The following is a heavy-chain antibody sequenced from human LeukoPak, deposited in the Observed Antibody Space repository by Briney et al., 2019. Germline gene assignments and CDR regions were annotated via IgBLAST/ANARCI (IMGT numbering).Heavy chain of an antibody. J-gene: IGHJ4*02. CDR2: ISGTNDAT. CDR1: GFTFSSYV. V-gene: IGHV3-23*01. Sequence: GGSLRLSCTASGFTFSSYVMRWVRQSPGKGLEWVSGISGTNDATDYADPVRGRFTISRDNSKNAIFLEMNSLRAEDTAVYYCARQLGYCSGGNCYFDSWGQGTLVTVSS. D-gene: IGHD2-15*01. CDR3: ARQLGYCSGGNCYFDS.